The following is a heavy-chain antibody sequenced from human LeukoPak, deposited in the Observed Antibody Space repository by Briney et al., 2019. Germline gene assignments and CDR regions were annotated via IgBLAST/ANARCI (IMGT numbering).Heavy chain of an antibody. CDR3: ARGVFWSSYYVY. CDR1: GASISSGDYY. Sequence: PSQTLSLTCTVSGASISSGDYYWSWIRQPPGKGLEWIGYIYSTGSTSHNPSLRNPITISLGTSKNQFSLKLSSVTAADTAVYYCARGVFWSSYYVYWGQGTQVTVSS. V-gene: IGHV4-30-4*01. D-gene: IGHD3-3*01. J-gene: IGHJ4*02. CDR2: IYSTGST.